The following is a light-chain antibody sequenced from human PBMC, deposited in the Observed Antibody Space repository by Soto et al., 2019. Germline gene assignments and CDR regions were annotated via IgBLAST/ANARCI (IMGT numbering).Light chain of an antibody. CDR1: SSNIGNNY. Sequence: QSVLTQPPSVSAAPGQKVTISCSGSSSNIGNNYVSWYKQLPGTAPKLLIYDNNKRPSGIPDRFSGSKSGTSATLGITGHQTGDEADYYCGTWDSSLSAVVFGGGTKLTVL. J-gene: IGLJ2*01. V-gene: IGLV1-51*01. CDR3: GTWDSSLSAVV. CDR2: DNN.